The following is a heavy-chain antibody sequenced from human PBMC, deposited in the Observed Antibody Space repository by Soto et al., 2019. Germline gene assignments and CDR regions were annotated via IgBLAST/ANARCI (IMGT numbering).Heavy chain of an antibody. J-gene: IGHJ6*02. V-gene: IGHV3-74*01. Sequence: EVQLVESGGGLVQPGGSVRLSCAASKFTITSYWMNWVRQAPGKGLVWVSRINSDGSSISYADAVKGRITISRDNAKNTPYLQMDGLSGEDTAMYYGAGEVSHGYVLRGMYVWGQGTTVTV. CDR2: INSDGSSI. CDR3: AGEVSHGYVLRGMYV. CDR1: KFTITSYW. D-gene: IGHD5-18*01.